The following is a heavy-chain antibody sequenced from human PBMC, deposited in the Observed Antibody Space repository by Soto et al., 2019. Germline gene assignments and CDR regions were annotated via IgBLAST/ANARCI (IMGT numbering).Heavy chain of an antibody. V-gene: IGHV4-31*03. D-gene: IGHD2-21*02. CDR1: GGSISRGGYY. J-gene: IGHJ1*01. CDR3: ASGEDCGGDCYGEYFQH. Sequence: SETLSLTCTVSGGSISRGGYYWSWIRQHPGKGLEWIGYIYYSGSTYYNPSLKSRVTISVDTSKNQFSLKLSSVTAADTAVYYCASGEDCGGDCYGEYFQHWGQGTLVTVSS. CDR2: IYYSGST.